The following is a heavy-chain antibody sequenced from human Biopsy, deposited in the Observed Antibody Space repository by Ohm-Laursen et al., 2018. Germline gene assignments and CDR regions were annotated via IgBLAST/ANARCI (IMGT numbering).Heavy chain of an antibody. Sequence: SLRLSCAASGFTVCDYYMSWIRQAPGKGLEWLSYISGSGTTIFYADSVKGRFTVYRDTAKNSLYLQMNSLTVEDAAEYYCSRDGAGSYHDYWGQGTLVTVSS. V-gene: IGHV3-11*01. J-gene: IGHJ4*02. CDR3: SRDGAGSYHDY. CDR1: GFTVCDYY. CDR2: ISGSGTTI. D-gene: IGHD3-10*01.